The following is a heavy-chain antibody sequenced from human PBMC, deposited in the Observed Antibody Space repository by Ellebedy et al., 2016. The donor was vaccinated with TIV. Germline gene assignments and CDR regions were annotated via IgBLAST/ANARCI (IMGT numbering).Heavy chain of an antibody. Sequence: ASVKVSCXVSGYTLTPLSMHWVRQAPGKGLEWMGGFDPAVGAHGETVYAQKFQGRVTMTEDTSTDTAYMELSSLRSEDTAVYYCATEDLDYWGQGTLVTVSS. V-gene: IGHV1-24*01. CDR2: FDPAVGAHGET. CDR3: ATEDLDY. CDR1: GYTLTPLS. J-gene: IGHJ4*02.